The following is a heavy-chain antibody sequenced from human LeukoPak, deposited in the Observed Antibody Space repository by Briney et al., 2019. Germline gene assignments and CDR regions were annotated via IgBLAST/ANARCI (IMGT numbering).Heavy chain of an antibody. CDR1: GYTFTGYY. D-gene: IGHD5-12*01. CDR3: ARVSDVVAQAFDY. Sequence: SVKVSCKASGYTFTGYYVHWVRQAPGQGLEWMGGIVPIFGTTNYAQKFQGRVSITADESTSTAYMDLSSLRSEDTAVYYCARVSDVVAQAFDYWGQGTLVTVSS. J-gene: IGHJ4*02. V-gene: IGHV1-69*13. CDR2: IVPIFGTT.